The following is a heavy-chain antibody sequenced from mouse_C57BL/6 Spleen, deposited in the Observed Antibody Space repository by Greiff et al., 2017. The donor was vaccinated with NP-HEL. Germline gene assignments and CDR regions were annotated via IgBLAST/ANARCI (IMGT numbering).Heavy chain of an antibody. J-gene: IGHJ1*03. Sequence: VQLKQSGAELVRPGASVKLSCTASGFTITDYYMHWVKQRPGQGLEWIGRIDPEDGDTGYAPTFQGKATLTVDKSSNTAYLQLSSLTSEDTAGYYCTTWGYGSSLWYFGGWGTATTVTVAS. CDR2: IDPEDGDT. D-gene: IGHD1-1*01. CDR1: GFTITDYY. CDR3: TTWGYGSSLWYFGG. V-gene: IGHV14-1*01.